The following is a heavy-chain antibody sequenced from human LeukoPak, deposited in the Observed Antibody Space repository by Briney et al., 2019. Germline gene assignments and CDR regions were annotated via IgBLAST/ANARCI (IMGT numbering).Heavy chain of an antibody. CDR1: VYTFTTYS. J-gene: IGHJ4*02. Sequence: ASVKVSCKTSVYTFTTYSIIWVRQAPGQGLEWVGWISPSNGHTNYAQKLQDRVTMTTYTSTSTVYMELRSLRSDDTAVYYCARAGGLLWFGELSPGNPFDYWGQGTLVTVSS. CDR2: ISPSNGHT. CDR3: ARAGGLLWFGELSPGNPFDY. D-gene: IGHD3-10*01. V-gene: IGHV1-18*01.